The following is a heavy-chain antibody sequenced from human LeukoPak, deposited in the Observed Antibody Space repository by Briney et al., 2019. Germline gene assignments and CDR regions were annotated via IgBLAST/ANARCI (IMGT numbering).Heavy chain of an antibody. CDR2: INHSGST. J-gene: IGHJ3*02. CDR3: ARGRKQRIAMVRGVIGNAFDI. Sequence: PSETLSLTCAVYGGSFSGYYWSWIRQPPGKGLEWIGEINHSGSTNYNPSLKSRVTISVDTSKNQFSLKLSSVTAADTAVYYCARGRKQRIAMVRGVIGNAFDIWGQGTMVTVSS. CDR1: GGSFSGYY. V-gene: IGHV4-34*01. D-gene: IGHD3-10*01.